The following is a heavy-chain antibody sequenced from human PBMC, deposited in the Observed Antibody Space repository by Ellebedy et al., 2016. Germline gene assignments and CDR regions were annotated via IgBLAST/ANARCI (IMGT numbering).Heavy chain of an antibody. D-gene: IGHD1-26*01. V-gene: IGHV3-23*01. CDR2: ISGGGDNT. Sequence: GESLKISCAASGFTFSSYAMNWVRQAPGKGLEWVSGISGGGDNTYYADSVKGRFTISRDNSKNTLYLQMKSLRAEDTALYFCAKGSVWELLLTCFDYWGQGTLVTVSS. CDR1: GFTFSSYA. J-gene: IGHJ4*02. CDR3: AKGSVWELLLTCFDY.